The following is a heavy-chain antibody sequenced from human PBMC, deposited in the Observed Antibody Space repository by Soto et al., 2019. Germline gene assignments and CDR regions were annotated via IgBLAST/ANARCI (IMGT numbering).Heavy chain of an antibody. CDR1: GFTFSSNA. J-gene: IGHJ2*01. Sequence: QVQLVESGGGVVQPGRSLRLSCAASGFTFSSNAMHWVRQAPGKGLEWVAVISYDGSNKYYADSVKGRFTISRDNSKNTLYLQMNSLRAEDTAVYYCARRYFDLWGRGTLVTVSS. V-gene: IGHV3-30-3*01. CDR2: ISYDGSNK. CDR3: ARRYFDL.